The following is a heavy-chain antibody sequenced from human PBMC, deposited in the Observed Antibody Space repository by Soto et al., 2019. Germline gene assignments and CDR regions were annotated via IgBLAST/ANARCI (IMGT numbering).Heavy chain of an antibody. V-gene: IGHV3-7*01. CDR1: GGKCGGYG. CDR2: IKQDGSEK. J-gene: IGHJ5*02. D-gene: IGHD6-6*01. Sequence: GLMRLWWGAAGGKCGGYGGSWVRQDPGKGLEWVANIKQDGSEKYYVDSVKGRFTISRDNAKNSLYLQMNSLRAEDTAVYYCARSIAARLNWFDPWGQGTLVTVSS. CDR3: ARSIAARLNWFDP.